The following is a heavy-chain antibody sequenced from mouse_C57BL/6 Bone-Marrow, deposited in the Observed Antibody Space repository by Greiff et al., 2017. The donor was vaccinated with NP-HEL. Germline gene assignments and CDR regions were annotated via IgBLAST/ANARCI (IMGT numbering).Heavy chain of an antibody. CDR1: GFNIKDDY. D-gene: IGHD2-13*01. CDR2: IDPENGDT. V-gene: IGHV14-4*01. Sequence: EVQLQQSGAELVRPGASVKLSCTASGFNIKDDYMHWVKQRPEQGLEWIGWIDPENGDTEYASKFQGKATITADTSSNTAYLQLSSLTSEDTAVYYCTTSGVRSFYYAMDYWGQGTSVTVSS. CDR3: TTSGVRSFYYAMDY. J-gene: IGHJ4*01.